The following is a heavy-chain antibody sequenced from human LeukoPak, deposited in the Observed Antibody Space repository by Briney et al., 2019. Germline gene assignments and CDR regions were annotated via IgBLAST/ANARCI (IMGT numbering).Heavy chain of an antibody. V-gene: IGHV3-30*18. CDR1: GFTISSYG. D-gene: IGHD3-10*01. J-gene: IGHJ4*02. Sequence: PGRSPRLSCAASGFTISSYGMHWVGQARGKGLEWVAVISYDGSNKYYADSVKGRFTISRDNSKNTLYLQMNSLRAEDTAVYYCAKESDYYGSGPFDYWGQGTLVTVSS. CDR3: AKESDYYGSGPFDY. CDR2: ISYDGSNK.